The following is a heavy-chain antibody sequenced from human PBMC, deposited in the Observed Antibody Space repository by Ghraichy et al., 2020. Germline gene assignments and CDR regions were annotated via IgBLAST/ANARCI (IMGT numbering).Heavy chain of an antibody. Sequence: GGSLRLSCAASGFTFSSYAMSWVRQAPGKGLEYVAAIIGNGGSTYYADSVKGRFTISRDNSKNTLYIQMNSMRAKDTAVYYCAKESLYGSRAYDAYDLDYWGQGTLVTVSS. D-gene: IGHD3-10*01. CDR3: AKESLYGSRAYDAYDLDY. CDR2: IIGNGGST. V-gene: IGHV3-23*01. CDR1: GFTFSSYA. J-gene: IGHJ4*02.